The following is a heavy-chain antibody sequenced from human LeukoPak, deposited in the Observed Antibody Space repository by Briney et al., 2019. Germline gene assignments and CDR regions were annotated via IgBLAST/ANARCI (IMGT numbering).Heavy chain of an antibody. D-gene: IGHD3-22*01. V-gene: IGHV3-30*03. Sequence: GGSLRLSCAASGFTFSSYGMHWVRQAPGKGLEWVAVISYDGSNKYYADSVKGRSTISRDNSKNTLYLQMNSLRAEDTAVYYCAVAYSSSGYYPVDYWGQGTLVTVSS. CDR3: AVAYSSSGYYPVDY. CDR2: ISYDGSNK. J-gene: IGHJ4*02. CDR1: GFTFSSYG.